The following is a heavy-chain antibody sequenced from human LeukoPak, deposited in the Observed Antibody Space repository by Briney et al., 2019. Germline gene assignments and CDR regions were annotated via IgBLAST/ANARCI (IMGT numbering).Heavy chain of an antibody. D-gene: IGHD3-22*01. Sequence: SETLSLTCAVYGGSFSGYYWSWIRQPPGKGLEWIGEINHSGSTNYNPSLKSRVTISVDTSKNQFSLKLSSVTAADTAVYYCARDGPNPYYYDSSGLGGYYMDVWGKGTTVTVSS. CDR3: ARDGPNPYYYDSSGLGGYYMDV. CDR2: INHSGST. V-gene: IGHV4-34*01. CDR1: GGSFSGYY. J-gene: IGHJ6*03.